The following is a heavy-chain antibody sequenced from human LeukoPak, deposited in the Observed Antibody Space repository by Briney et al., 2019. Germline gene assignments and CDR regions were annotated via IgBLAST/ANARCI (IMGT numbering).Heavy chain of an antibody. Sequence: SETLSLTCAVYGGSFSGYYWSWIRQPPGKGLEWIGYIYYSGSTNYNPSLKGRVTISLDTSKNQFSLKLSSVTAADTAMYYCARVSRGNSVGGDYWGQGTLVTVSS. CDR1: GGSFSGYY. J-gene: IGHJ4*02. CDR3: ARVSRGNSVGGDY. V-gene: IGHV4-59*01. D-gene: IGHD4-23*01. CDR2: IYYSGST.